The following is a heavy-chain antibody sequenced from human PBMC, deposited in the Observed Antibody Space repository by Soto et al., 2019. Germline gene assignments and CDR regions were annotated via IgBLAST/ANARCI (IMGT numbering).Heavy chain of an antibody. V-gene: IGHV3-23*01. CDR1: GFTFSSYS. D-gene: IGHD2-15*01. CDR2: ISGSGGST. Sequence: EVQLLESGGGLVQPGGSLRLSCAASGFTFSSYSMSWVRQAPGKGLEWVSAISGSGGSTYYADSVKGRFTISRDNSKNTLYLQMNSLRAEDTDVYYCAKATPYSNDAFDIWGQGTMVTVSS. J-gene: IGHJ3*02. CDR3: AKATPYSNDAFDI.